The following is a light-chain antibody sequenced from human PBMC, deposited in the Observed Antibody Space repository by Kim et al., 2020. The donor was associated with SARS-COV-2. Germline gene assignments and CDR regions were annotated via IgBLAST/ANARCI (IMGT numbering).Light chain of an antibody. Sequence: SVALGQTATIPCGGNNIENKNVPWYHQRPGQAPVLVMYRDKKRPSGIPERLSGSNSGDTATLTISRVEAGDEGEYYWQVWDSRAVVFGGGTKLAVL. CDR3: QVWDSRAVV. CDR1: NIENKN. V-gene: IGLV3-9*01. J-gene: IGLJ2*01. CDR2: RDK.